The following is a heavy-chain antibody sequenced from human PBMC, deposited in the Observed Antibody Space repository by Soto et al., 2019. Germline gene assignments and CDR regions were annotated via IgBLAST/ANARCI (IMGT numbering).Heavy chain of an antibody. CDR2: ISGSGGST. J-gene: IGHJ5*02. CDR3: AKDYYDSSGYSWWFDP. D-gene: IGHD3-22*01. V-gene: IGHV3-23*01. CDR1: GFTFSSYA. Sequence: EVQLLESGGGLVQPGGSLRLSCAASGFTFSSYAMSWVRQAPGKGLEWVSAISGSGGSTYYADSVKGLFTISRDNSKNTLYLQMNSLRAEDTAVYYCAKDYYDSSGYSWWFDPWGQGTLVTVSS.